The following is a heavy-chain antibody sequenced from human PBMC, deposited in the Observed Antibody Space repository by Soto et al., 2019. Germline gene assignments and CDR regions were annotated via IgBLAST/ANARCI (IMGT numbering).Heavy chain of an antibody. CDR1: GYTFTSYA. V-gene: IGHV1-3*01. J-gene: IGHJ4*02. CDR3: AREEVVVVAATPPFDY. Sequence: ASVNVSCKASGYTFTSYAMHWVRQAPGQRLEWMGWINAGNGNTKYSQKFQGRVTITRDTSASTAYMELSSLRSEDTSVYYCAREEVVVVAATPPFDYWGQGTLVTVSS. D-gene: IGHD2-15*01. CDR2: INAGNGNT.